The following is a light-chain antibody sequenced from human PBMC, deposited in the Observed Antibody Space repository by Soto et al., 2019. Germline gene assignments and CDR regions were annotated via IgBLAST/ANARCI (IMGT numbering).Light chain of an antibody. Sequence: TPSPGSLSFSQGQRASLPCRDTQSVSSSYLAWYQQKPGQAPKLLIYRASTRATDIPARFSGSGSGTEFTLTISNLQSEDSAIYYCQQSDNWPLLSFGGGTKVDIK. CDR2: RAS. CDR3: QQSDNWPLLS. J-gene: IGKJ4*01. V-gene: IGKV3-15*01. CDR1: QSVSSSY.